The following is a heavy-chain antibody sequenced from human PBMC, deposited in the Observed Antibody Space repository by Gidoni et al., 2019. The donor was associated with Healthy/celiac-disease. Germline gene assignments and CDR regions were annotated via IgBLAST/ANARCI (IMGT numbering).Heavy chain of an antibody. CDR3: ARHSILTGYYFPDY. Sequence: QLQLQESGPGLVKPSETLSLTCTVSGDSISSSSYYWGWSRQPPGKGLEWIGSIYSSGSTYYNPSLKRRVTISVDTSKNQFSLKLSSVTAADTAVYYCARHSILTGYYFPDYWGQGTLVTVSS. V-gene: IGHV4-39*01. CDR1: GDSISSSSYY. J-gene: IGHJ4*02. CDR2: IYSSGST. D-gene: IGHD3-9*01.